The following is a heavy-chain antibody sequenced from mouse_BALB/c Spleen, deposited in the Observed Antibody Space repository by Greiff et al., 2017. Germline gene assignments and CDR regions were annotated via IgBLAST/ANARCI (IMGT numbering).Heavy chain of an antibody. CDR2: ISYSGST. V-gene: IGHV3-2*02. Sequence: EVQLVEWGPGLVKPSQSLSLTCTVTGYSITSDYAWNWIRQFPGNKLEWMGYISYSGSTSYNPSLKSRISITRDTSKNQFFLQLNSVTTEDTATYYCAREENYDGFAYWGQGTLVTVSA. CDR3: AREENYDGFAY. J-gene: IGHJ3*01. D-gene: IGHD2-4*01. CDR1: GYSITSDYA.